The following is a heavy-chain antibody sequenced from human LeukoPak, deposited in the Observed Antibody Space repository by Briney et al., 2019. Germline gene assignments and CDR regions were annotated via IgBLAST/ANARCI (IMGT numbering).Heavy chain of an antibody. D-gene: IGHD3-10*01. J-gene: IGHJ4*02. CDR3: GSYLNY. Sequence: PGGSLRLSCAASGFSFSSNEMNWVRQAPGKGPEWVSHITTSEITYYADSVKGRFTISRDNAKNSLYLQMTSLRVEDTAVYYCGSYLNYWGQGTLVTVSS. V-gene: IGHV3-48*03. CDR1: GFSFSSNE. CDR2: ITTSEIT.